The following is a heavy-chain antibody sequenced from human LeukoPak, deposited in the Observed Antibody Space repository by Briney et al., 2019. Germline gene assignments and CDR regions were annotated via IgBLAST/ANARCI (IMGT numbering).Heavy chain of an antibody. CDR2: IQYDGTNK. CDR1: TFTLSIYG. Sequence: PGGSLRLSCAASTFTLSIYGMHWVRQAPGKGLEWVAFIQYDGTNKYYADSVKGRFTISRDNSRNTLYLQMNSLRAEDTAVYYCARDRTAYSYGTLFDYWGQGTLVTVSS. V-gene: IGHV3-30*02. CDR3: ARDRTAYSYGTLFDY. J-gene: IGHJ4*02. D-gene: IGHD5-12*01.